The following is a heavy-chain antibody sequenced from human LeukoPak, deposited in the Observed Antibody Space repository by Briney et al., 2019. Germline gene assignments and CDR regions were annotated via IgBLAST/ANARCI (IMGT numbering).Heavy chain of an antibody. CDR3: AKESVYGGNGYYFDY. CDR2: ISYDGGNK. V-gene: IGHV3-30*18. CDR1: GFTFSSYG. Sequence: GGSLRLSCAASGFTFSSYGMHWVRQAPGKGLEWVAVISYDGGNKYYADSVKGRFTISRDNSKNTLYLQMNSLRAEDTAVYYCAKESVYGGNGYYFDYWGQGTLVTVSS. D-gene: IGHD4-23*01. J-gene: IGHJ4*02.